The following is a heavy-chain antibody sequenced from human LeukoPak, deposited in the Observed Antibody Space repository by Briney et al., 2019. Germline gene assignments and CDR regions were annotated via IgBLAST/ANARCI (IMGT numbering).Heavy chain of an antibody. CDR1: GYTFTSYG. V-gene: IGHV1-18*01. J-gene: IGHJ1*01. D-gene: IGHD1-26*01. CDR3: ARAWELLGYFQH. CDR2: ISAYNGNT. Sequence: ASVKVSCKASGYTFTSYGIGWVRQAPGQGLEWMGWISAYNGNTNYAQKLQGRVTMTTDTSTSTAYMELRSLRSDDTAVYYCARAWELLGYFQHWGQGTLVTVSS.